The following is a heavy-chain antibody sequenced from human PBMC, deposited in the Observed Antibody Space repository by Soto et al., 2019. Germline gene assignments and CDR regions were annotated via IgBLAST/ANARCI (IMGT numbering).Heavy chain of an antibody. CDR2: IYRTGST. D-gene: IGHD1-7*01. Sequence: EALSLTCADSGGSCTSNNWWTWVRQPPGQGLEWIGEIYRTGSTNYNPSLKSRVTISLDKSENQFSLKVTSLTAADTAVYYCASRDPGTSVDYWGQGTLVTVSS. CDR3: ASRDPGTSVDY. CDR1: GGSCTSNNW. V-gene: IGHV4-4*02. J-gene: IGHJ4*02.